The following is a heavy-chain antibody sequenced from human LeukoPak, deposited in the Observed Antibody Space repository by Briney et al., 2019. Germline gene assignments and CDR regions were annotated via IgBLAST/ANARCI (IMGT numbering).Heavy chain of an antibody. V-gene: IGHV4-30-2*01. CDR2: IYHSGST. Sequence: SQTLSLTCAVSGGSISSGGYSWSWIRQPPGKGLEWIGYIYHSGSTYYNPSLKSRVTISVDRSKNQFSLKLSSVTAADTAVYYCASSPGRDAFDIWGQGTMVTVSS. J-gene: IGHJ3*02. CDR3: ASSPGRDAFDI. CDR1: GGSISSGGYS.